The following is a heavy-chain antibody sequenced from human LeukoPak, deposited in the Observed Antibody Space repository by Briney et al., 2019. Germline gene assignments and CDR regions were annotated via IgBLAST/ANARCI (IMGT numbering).Heavy chain of an antibody. V-gene: IGHV4-39*01. CDR1: GGSISSSSYY. Sequence: SETLSLTCTVSGGSISSSSYYWGWIRQPPGKGLEWIGSIYYSGSTYYNPSLKSRATISVDTSKNQFSLKLSSVTAADTAVYYCARHDNSGYYEFDYWGREPWSPSPQ. CDR3: ARHDNSGYYEFDY. CDR2: IYYSGST. J-gene: IGHJ4*02. D-gene: IGHD3-22*01.